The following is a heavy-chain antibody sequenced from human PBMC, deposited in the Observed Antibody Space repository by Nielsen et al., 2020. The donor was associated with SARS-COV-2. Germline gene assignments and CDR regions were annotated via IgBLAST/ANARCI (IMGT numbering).Heavy chain of an antibody. V-gene: IGHV4-39*07. CDR2: INHSGST. J-gene: IGHJ5*02. CDR3: ARWYYDILTGYYSRWFDP. D-gene: IGHD3-9*01. Sequence: SETLSLTCTVSGGSISSSSYYWSWIRQPPGKGLEWIGEINHSGSTNYNPSLKSRVTISVDTSKNQFSLKLSSVTAADTAVYYCARWYYDILTGYYSRWFDPWGQGTLVTVSS. CDR1: GGSISSSSYY.